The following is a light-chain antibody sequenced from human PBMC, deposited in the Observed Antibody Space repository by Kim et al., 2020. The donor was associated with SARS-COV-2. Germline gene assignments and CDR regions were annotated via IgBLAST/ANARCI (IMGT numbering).Light chain of an antibody. J-gene: IGLJ2*01. V-gene: IGLV6-57*03. Sequence: GKTVTISSTRTSGSIDDNYVQWYQQRPGGGPTTVIYEDDQRPSGVSDRFSGSIDNSSNSASLTISGLKTEDEADYYCQSYNRSNVVFGGGTQLTVL. CDR1: SGSIDDNY. CDR3: QSYNRSNVV. CDR2: EDD.